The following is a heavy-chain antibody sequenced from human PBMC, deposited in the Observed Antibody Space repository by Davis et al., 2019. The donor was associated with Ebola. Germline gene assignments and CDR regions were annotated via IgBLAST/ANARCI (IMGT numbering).Heavy chain of an antibody. V-gene: IGHV3-7*03. Sequence: GESLKISCTASGLTFRGSWMSWVRQAPGKGLEWVANINLDGSQKYFVDSVKGRFSISRDNTKNSLSLQMNSLRAEDTAVYYCATDVGLSWGQGTLVTVSS. D-gene: IGHD3/OR15-3a*01. CDR3: ATDVGLS. CDR2: INLDGSQK. CDR1: GLTFRGSW. J-gene: IGHJ4*02.